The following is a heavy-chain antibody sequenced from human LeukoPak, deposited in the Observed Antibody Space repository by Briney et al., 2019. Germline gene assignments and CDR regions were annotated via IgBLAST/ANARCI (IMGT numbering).Heavy chain of an antibody. CDR3: ARVPGTYHY. V-gene: IGHV1-2*02. CDR2: INANSGGT. J-gene: IGHJ4*02. Sequence: ASVKVSCKASGDTFTGYYIHWVRQAPGQGLEWMGWINANSGGTSCAQKFRGRVIMTRDTSISTAYMELSSLRSDDTAVYYCARVPGTYHYWGQGTLVTVSS. D-gene: IGHD2-21*01. CDR1: GDTFTGYY.